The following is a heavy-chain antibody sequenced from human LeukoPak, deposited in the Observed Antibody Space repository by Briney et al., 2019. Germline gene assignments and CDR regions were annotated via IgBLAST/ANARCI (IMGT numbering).Heavy chain of an antibody. D-gene: IGHD6-13*01. V-gene: IGHV4-39*07. CDR3: ARDRIAAAANDY. Sequence: PSETLSLTCTVSGGSISSSSYYWGWIRQPPGRGLEWIGSIYYSGSTYYNPSLKSRVTISVDRSKNQFSLKLSSVTAADTAVYYCARDRIAAAANDYWGQGTLVTVSS. CDR2: IYYSGST. CDR1: GGSISSSSYY. J-gene: IGHJ4*02.